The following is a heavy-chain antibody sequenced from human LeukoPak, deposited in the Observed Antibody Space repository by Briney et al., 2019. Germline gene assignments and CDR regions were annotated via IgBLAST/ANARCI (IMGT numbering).Heavy chain of an antibody. CDR3: ARGYCSGGSCYSYYYYNYMDV. V-gene: IGHV4-39*07. CDR1: GGSISTNVYY. CDR2: IHYSGST. D-gene: IGHD2-15*01. J-gene: IGHJ6*03. Sequence: SETLSLTCTVSGGSISTNVYYWGWIRQPPGKGLEWIGSIHYSGSTNYNPSLKSRVTISVDTSKNQFSLKLSSVTAADTAVYYCARGYCSGGSCYSYYYYNYMDVWGKGTTVTVSS.